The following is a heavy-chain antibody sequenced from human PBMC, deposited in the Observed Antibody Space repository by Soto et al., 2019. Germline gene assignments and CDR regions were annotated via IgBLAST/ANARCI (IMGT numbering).Heavy chain of an antibody. V-gene: IGHV4-59*01. CDR3: ASYDCSDGSCYSAFDY. Sequence: SETLSLTCTVSGGSISSYYWSWIRQPPGKGLEWIGYIYYSGSTNYNPSLKSRVTISVDTSKNQFSLKLSSVTAADTAVYYCASYDCSDGSCYSAFDYWGQGTLVTVSS. CDR2: IYYSGST. J-gene: IGHJ4*02. D-gene: IGHD2-15*01. CDR1: GGSISSYY.